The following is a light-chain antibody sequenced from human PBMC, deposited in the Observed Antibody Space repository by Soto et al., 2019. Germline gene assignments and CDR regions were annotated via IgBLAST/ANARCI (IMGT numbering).Light chain of an antibody. CDR1: SSNIGSNP. J-gene: IGLJ3*02. CDR2: RNN. CDR3: ATWEDTLYDPV. Sequence: QSVLTQPPSASGTPGQTVTMSCSGSSSNIGSNPVQWYQQFPGTAPKLLIYRNNQRPSGVPDRFSGSKSGTSASLAISGVQPEDEADYHCATWEDTLYDPVFGGGTRLTVL. V-gene: IGLV1-44*01.